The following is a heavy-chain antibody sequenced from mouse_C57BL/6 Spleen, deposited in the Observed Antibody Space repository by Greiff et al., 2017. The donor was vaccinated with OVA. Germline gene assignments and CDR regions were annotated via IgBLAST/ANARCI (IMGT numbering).Heavy chain of an antibody. D-gene: IGHD1-1*01. CDR2: IDPEDGDT. CDR3: TTCDTTVVATDY. J-gene: IGHJ2*01. V-gene: IGHV14-1*01. Sequence: EVQLQQSGAELVRPGASVKLSCTASGFNITDYYMHWVKQRPEQGLEWIGRIDPEDGDTEYAPKFQGKATMTADTSSNTAYLQLSRLTSEDTAVYYCTTCDTTVVATDYWGQGTTLTVSS. CDR1: GFNITDYY.